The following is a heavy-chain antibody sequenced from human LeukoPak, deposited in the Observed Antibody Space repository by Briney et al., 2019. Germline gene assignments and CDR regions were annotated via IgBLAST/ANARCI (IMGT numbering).Heavy chain of an antibody. CDR3: AKSYKGYCSCGSCPDY. Sequence: SETLSLTCTVSGGYVSSGSYYWSWIRQPPGKGLEWIGYIYYSGSTNYNPSLKSRVTISVDTSKNQFSLKLSSVTAADTAVYYCAKSYKGYCSCGSCPDYWGQGTLVTVSS. CDR2: IYYSGST. J-gene: IGHJ4*02. V-gene: IGHV4-61*01. D-gene: IGHD2-15*01. CDR1: GGYVSSGSYY.